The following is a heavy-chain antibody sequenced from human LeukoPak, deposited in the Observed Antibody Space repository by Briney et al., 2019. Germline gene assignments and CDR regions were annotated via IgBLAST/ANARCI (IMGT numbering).Heavy chain of an antibody. V-gene: IGHV3-23*01. D-gene: IGHD2-15*01. Sequence: QPGGSLRLSCAASGFTFSSYAMSWVRPAPGKGLEWVSAISGSGGSTYYADSVKGRFTISRDNSKNTLYLQMNSLRAEDTAVYYCAKDRGVVAHAPMIFDYWGQGTLVTVSS. CDR2: ISGSGGST. CDR3: AKDRGVVAHAPMIFDY. CDR1: GFTFSSYA. J-gene: IGHJ4*02.